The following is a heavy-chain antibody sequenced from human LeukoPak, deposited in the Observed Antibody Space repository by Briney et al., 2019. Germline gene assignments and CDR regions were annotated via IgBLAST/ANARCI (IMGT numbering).Heavy chain of an antibody. Sequence: PSETLSLTCAVYGGSFSGYYWSWIRQPPGKGLEWIGEINHSGSTNYNPSLKSRVTISVDTSKNQFSLRLSSVTAADTAVYYCARVPTVTFFDYWGQGTLVTVSS. CDR1: GGSFSGYY. J-gene: IGHJ4*02. V-gene: IGHV4-34*01. CDR3: ARVPTVTFFDY. CDR2: INHSGST. D-gene: IGHD4-17*01.